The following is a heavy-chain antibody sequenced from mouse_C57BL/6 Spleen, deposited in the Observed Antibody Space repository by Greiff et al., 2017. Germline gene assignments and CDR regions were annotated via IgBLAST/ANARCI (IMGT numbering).Heavy chain of an antibody. CDR1: GYTFTEYT. CDR2: FYPGSGSI. V-gene: IGHV1-62-2*01. Sequence: QVQLQQSGAELVKPGASVKLSCKASGYTFTEYTIHWVKQRPGQGLEWIGWFYPGSGSIKYNEKFKDKATLTADKSSSTVYMELSRLTSEDSAVYFCGRHEDNNVSSDSYYYAMDYWGQGTSVTVSS. J-gene: IGHJ4*01. CDR3: GRHEDNNVSSDSYYYAMDY. D-gene: IGHD1-1*01.